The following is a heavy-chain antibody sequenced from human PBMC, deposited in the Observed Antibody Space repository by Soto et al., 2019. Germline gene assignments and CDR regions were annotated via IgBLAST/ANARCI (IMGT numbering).Heavy chain of an antibody. CDR3: ARGLVDSSSWYEVAYYYYGMDV. D-gene: IGHD6-13*01. V-gene: IGHV3-21*01. CDR1: GFTFSIYS. CDR2: ISSSSYI. Sequence: GGSLRLSCAASGFTFSIYSMNWFRQAPGKGLEWVSSISSSSYIYYADSVKGRFTISRDNAKNSLYLQMNSLRAEDTAVYYCARGLVDSSSWYEVAYYYYGMDVWGQGTTVTVSS. J-gene: IGHJ6*02.